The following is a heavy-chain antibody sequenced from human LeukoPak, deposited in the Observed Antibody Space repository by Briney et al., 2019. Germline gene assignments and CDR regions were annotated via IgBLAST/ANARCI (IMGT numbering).Heavy chain of an antibody. CDR1: GFTFSTYG. V-gene: IGHV3-30*18. Sequence: GGSLRLSCAASGFTFSTYGMHWVRQAPGKGLEWVAVISYDGSKKYYADSVKGRLTISRDNSKNTLYLQMDSLRAEDTAVYYCAKSGYDSSGHYYTGHWGQGTLVTVSS. J-gene: IGHJ4*02. CDR3: AKSGYDSSGHYYTGH. CDR2: ISYDGSKK. D-gene: IGHD3-22*01.